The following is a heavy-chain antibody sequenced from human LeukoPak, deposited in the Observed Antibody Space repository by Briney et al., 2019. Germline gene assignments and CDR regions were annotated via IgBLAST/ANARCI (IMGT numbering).Heavy chain of an antibody. CDR2: IYHSGST. J-gene: IGHJ6*04. D-gene: IGHD3-9*01. Sequence: PSETLSLTCAVSGYSISSGYSWGWIRQPPGKGLEWIGSIYHSGSTYYNPPLKSRVTISVATSKNQFSLKLSSVTAADAAVYYCARDILHYDILTGSGGMGYMDVWGKGTMVTVSS. V-gene: IGHV4-38-2*02. CDR1: GYSISSGYS. CDR3: ARDILHYDILTGSGGMGYMDV.